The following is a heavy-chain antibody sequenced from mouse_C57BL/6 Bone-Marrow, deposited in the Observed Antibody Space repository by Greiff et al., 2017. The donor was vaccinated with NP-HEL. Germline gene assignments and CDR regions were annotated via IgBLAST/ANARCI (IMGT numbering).Heavy chain of an antibody. CDR2: IYPRSGNT. V-gene: IGHV1-81*01. Sequence: QVQLKESGAELARPGASVKLSCKASGYTFTSYGISWVKQRPGQGLEWIGEIYPRSGNTYYNEKFKGKATLTADKSSSTAYMELRSLTSEDSAVYFCARYAGTGYYFDYWGQGTTLTVSS. CDR3: ARYAGTGYYFDY. J-gene: IGHJ2*01. CDR1: GYTFTSYG. D-gene: IGHD4-1*01.